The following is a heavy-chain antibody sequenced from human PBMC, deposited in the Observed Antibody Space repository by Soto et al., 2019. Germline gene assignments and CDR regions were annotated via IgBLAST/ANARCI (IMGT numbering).Heavy chain of an antibody. D-gene: IGHD1-1*01. CDR1: GLPFNRNG. J-gene: IGHJ6*02. V-gene: IGHV3-33*01. CDR3: ARDRSAGNYFYYGMDV. CDR2: IWYDGSKE. Sequence: PGGSLRLSCAASGLPFNRNGMHWVRQAPGKGLEWVAVIWYDGSKECYSDSVKGRFTISRDNSKNMLYLQMNSVRVEDTAVYFCARDRSAGNYFYYGMDVWGQGTTVTVSS.